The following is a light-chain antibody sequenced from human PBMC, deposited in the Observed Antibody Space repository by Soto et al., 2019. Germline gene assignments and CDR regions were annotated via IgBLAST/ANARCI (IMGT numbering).Light chain of an antibody. V-gene: IGKV1-5*03. CDR3: QRYNSLWT. CDR2: KVS. Sequence: DTQMTQSPSTLSASVGDRVTITCRASQTISSLLAWYQQKPGKAPKLLIHKVSTLQSGVPSRFSASGSGTEFTLTISSLQPDDFATYYCQRYNSLWTFGQGTKVEIK. CDR1: QTISSL. J-gene: IGKJ1*01.